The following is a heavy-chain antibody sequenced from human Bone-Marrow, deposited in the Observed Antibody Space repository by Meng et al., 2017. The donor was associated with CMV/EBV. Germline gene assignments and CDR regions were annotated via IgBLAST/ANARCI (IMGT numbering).Heavy chain of an antibody. D-gene: IGHD3-22*01. J-gene: IGHJ3*02. Sequence: GESLKISCAASGFTFSSYAMHWVRQAPGKGLEWVANIRFDGTNKYHADSVKGRFTISRDNSKNTLYLQMNSLRAEDTAVYYCARARFDSSGFFSVNDAFDIWGQGTMVTVSS. CDR2: IRFDGTNK. V-gene: IGHV3-30*02. CDR1: GFTFSSYA. CDR3: ARARFDSSGFFSVNDAFDI.